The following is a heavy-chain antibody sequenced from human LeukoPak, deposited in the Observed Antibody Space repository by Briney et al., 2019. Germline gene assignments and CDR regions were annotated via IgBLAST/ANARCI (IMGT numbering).Heavy chain of an antibody. V-gene: IGHV3-11*01. J-gene: IGHJ4*02. Sequence: PGGSLRLSCAVSGFTLRHYYMTWIRQAPGKGLEWLSCISSSGDTIYYADSVKGRFTVSRDNAENSLYLQMNSLRAEDTAMYYCARQGSEIDYWGQGTLVTVSS. CDR1: GFTLRHYY. CDR3: ARQGSEIDY. CDR2: ISSSGDTI.